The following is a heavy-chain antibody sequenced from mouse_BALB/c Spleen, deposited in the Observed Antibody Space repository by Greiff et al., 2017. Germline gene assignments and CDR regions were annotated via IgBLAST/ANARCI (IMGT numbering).Heavy chain of an antibody. CDR2: IYPGDGDT. V-gene: IGHV1-87*01. CDR1: GYTFTSYW. D-gene: IGHD2-3*01. CDR3: ARDDGYYYAMDY. J-gene: IGHJ4*01. Sequence: VKLVESGAELARPGASVKLSCKASGYTFTSYWMQWVKQRPGQGLEWIGAIYPGDGDTRYTQKFKGKATLTADKSSSTAYMQLSSLASEDSAVYYCARDDGYYYAMDYWGQGTSVTVSS.